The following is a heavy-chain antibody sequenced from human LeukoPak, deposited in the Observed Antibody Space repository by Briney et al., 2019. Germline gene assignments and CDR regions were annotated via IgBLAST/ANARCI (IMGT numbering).Heavy chain of an antibody. J-gene: IGHJ4*02. CDR2: IKEDGSQK. CDR1: GFTLSRHW. V-gene: IGHV3-7*01. Sequence: GGSLRLSCAASGFTLSRHWMSWVRQAPGKGLEWVANIKEDGSQKYYVDAVKGRFTIYRDNAKNSLYLQMNSLRVEDTAVYFCARLGYPWFYDYWGQGTLVTVSS. D-gene: IGHD2-15*01. CDR3: ARLGYPWFYDY.